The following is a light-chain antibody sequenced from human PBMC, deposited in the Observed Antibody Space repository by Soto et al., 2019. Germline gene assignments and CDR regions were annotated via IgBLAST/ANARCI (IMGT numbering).Light chain of an antibody. Sequence: EIVLTQSPGSLSLSPGERATLSCRAGQSVSDYLAWYQQKPGQPPRLLFFDASNRATGVPARFSAGGSGTDFTLIINSLEPEDFAVYYCQQRVNWPPTFGGGTKVEI. V-gene: IGKV3-11*01. CDR2: DAS. J-gene: IGKJ4*01. CDR3: QQRVNWPPT. CDR1: QSVSDY.